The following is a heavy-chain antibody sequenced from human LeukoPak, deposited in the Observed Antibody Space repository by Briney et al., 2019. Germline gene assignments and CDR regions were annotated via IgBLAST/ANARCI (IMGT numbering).Heavy chain of an antibody. Sequence: GGSLRLSCAASGFTVSSNYMSWVRHAPGKGLEWVASIRYDGNNKYYADSVKGRFTISRDNSKNTMVLQMNSLRAEDTAVYYCAKVARTKDTAMVRDWFDPWGQGTLVTVSS. CDR2: IRYDGNNK. V-gene: IGHV3-30*02. J-gene: IGHJ5*02. D-gene: IGHD5-18*01. CDR3: AKVARTKDTAMVRDWFDP. CDR1: GFTVSSNY.